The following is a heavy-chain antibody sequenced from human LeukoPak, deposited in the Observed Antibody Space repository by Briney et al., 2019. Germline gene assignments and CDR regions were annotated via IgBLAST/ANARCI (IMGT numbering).Heavy chain of an antibody. CDR1: GFPFSSYS. CDR2: IKHDGSEK. D-gene: IGHD3-22*01. V-gene: IGHV3-7*03. Sequence: GGSLRLSCAASGFPFSSYSMTWVRQAPGKGLEWVANIKHDGSEKNYVDSVKGRFTISRDNANNSLYLQMNSLRAEDTAVYYCATPLDYYDRSDSHQGGDWGQGTLVTVSS. CDR3: ATPLDYYDRSDSHQGGD. J-gene: IGHJ4*02.